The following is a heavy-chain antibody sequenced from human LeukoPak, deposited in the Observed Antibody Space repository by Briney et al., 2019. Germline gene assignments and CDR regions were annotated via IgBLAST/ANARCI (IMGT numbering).Heavy chain of an antibody. V-gene: IGHV4-31*03. CDR2: IYYSGST. Sequence: PSETLSLTCTVSGGSISSGGYYWSWIRQHPGKGLEWIGYIYYSGSTYYNPSLKSRVTISVDTSKNQFSLKLSSVTAADTAVYYCARDSSSGYYYYCYGMDVWGQGTTVTVSS. CDR1: GGSISSGGYY. D-gene: IGHD3-10*01. CDR3: ARDSSSGYYYYCYGMDV. J-gene: IGHJ6*02.